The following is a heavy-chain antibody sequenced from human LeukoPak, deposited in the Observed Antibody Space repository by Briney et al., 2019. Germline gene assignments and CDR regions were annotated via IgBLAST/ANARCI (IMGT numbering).Heavy chain of an antibody. CDR3: ARPKVAVADPHVFDI. Sequence: GGSLRLSCSVSGFTFKSYAFHWVRQASGKGLEWVAVVSHDGSRTYYADSVKGRFTISRDNSKNTMYLQMNSLRVEDTAIYYCARPKVAVADPHVFDIGGQGKMVTVSS. J-gene: IGHJ3*02. V-gene: IGHV3-30-3*01. CDR2: VSHDGSRT. CDR1: GFTFKSYA. D-gene: IGHD6-19*01.